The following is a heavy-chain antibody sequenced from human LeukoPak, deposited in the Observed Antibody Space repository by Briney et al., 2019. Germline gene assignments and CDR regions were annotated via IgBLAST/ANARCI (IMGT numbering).Heavy chain of an antibody. Sequence: SETLSLTCAVYGGSFSGYYWSWIRQPPGKGLEWIGEINHSGSTNYNPSLKSRVTISVDRSKNQFSLKLSSVTAADTAVYYCARGRITIFGVVNHFDYWGQGTLVTVSS. CDR1: GGSFSGYY. CDR3: ARGRITIFGVVNHFDY. D-gene: IGHD3-3*01. V-gene: IGHV4-34*01. CDR2: INHSGST. J-gene: IGHJ4*02.